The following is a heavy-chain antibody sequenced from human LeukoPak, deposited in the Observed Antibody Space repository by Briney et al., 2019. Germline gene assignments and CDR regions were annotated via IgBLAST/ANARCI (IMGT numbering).Heavy chain of an antibody. CDR3: ARGWAAAGRGWVYYYYYMDV. CDR1: GGSFSGYY. CDR2: INHSGST. V-gene: IGHV4-34*01. D-gene: IGHD6-13*01. J-gene: IGHJ6*03. Sequence: PSETLSLTCAVYGGSFSGYYWSWIRQPPGKGLEWIGEINHSGSTNYNPSLRSRVTISVDTSKNQFSLKLSSVTAADTAVYYCARGWAAAGRGWVYYYYYMDVWGKGTTVTVSS.